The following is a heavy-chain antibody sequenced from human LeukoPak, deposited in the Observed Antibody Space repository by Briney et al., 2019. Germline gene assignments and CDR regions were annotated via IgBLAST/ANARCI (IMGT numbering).Heavy chain of an antibody. CDR2: ISGSGGST. D-gene: IGHD5-18*01. J-gene: IGHJ4*02. CDR1: GLTFSSYA. V-gene: IGHV3-23*01. CDR3: AKNHDVDTASDY. Sequence: GGSLRLSCVASGLTFSSYAMSWVRQAPGKGLEWVSAISGSGGSTYFADSVKGRFTISRDNSKNTLYVEMNSLRAEDTAIYYCAKNHDVDTASDYWGQGTLVTVSS.